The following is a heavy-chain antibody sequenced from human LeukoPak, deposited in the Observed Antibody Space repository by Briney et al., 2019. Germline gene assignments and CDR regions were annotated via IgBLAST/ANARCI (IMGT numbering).Heavy chain of an antibody. Sequence: ASVKVSCKASGYTFTDYYMHWVRQAPGQGLEWMGWINPDSGGTNYAQRFQGRVSMTRDTSISTAYMELSNMISDDTAVYYCARDPRTRAVAGTGAFDIWGQGTMVTVSS. J-gene: IGHJ3*02. CDR2: INPDSGGT. CDR3: ARDPRTRAVAGTGAFDI. V-gene: IGHV1-2*02. CDR1: GYTFTDYY. D-gene: IGHD6-19*01.